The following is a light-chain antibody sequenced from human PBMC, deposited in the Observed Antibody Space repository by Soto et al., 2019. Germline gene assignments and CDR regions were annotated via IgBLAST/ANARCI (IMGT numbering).Light chain of an antibody. Sequence: QSVLTQPASVSGSPGQSITISCTGTSSDVGGYNYVSWYQQHPGKAPKLMIYDVSNRPSGVSNRFSGSKSGNTASLTISGLQAEDEADYYCNSYTRISTRVFGTGTKLTVL. CDR1: SSDVGGYNY. V-gene: IGLV2-14*03. J-gene: IGLJ1*01. CDR3: NSYTRISTRV. CDR2: DVS.